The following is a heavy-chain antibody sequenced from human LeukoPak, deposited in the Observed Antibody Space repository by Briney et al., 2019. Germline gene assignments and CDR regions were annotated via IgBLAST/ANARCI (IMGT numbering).Heavy chain of an antibody. D-gene: IGHD3-10*01. CDR1: GGTFSSYA. V-gene: IGHV1-69*04. CDR3: AREWFGELPRGGWFDP. J-gene: IGHJ5*02. Sequence: ASVKVSCKASGGTFSSYAISWVRQAPGQGLEWMGRIIPIFGIANYAQKFQGRVTITADKSTSTAYMELSSLRSEDTAVYYCAREWFGELPRGGWFDPWGQGTLVTVSS. CDR2: IIPIFGIA.